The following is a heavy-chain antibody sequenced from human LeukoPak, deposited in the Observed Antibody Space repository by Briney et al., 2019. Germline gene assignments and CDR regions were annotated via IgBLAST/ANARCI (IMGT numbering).Heavy chain of an antibody. D-gene: IGHD1-1*01. CDR3: ARVSGKTGTGSYYYYYMDV. CDR1: GGSISSYY. J-gene: IGHJ6*03. Sequence: SETLSLTCTGSGGSISSYYWSWIRQPPGKGLEWIGYIYYSGSTNYNPSLKSRVTISVDTSKNQFSLKLSPVTAADTAVYYCARVSGKTGTGSYYYYYMDVWGKGTTVTVSS. CDR2: IYYSGST. V-gene: IGHV4-59*01.